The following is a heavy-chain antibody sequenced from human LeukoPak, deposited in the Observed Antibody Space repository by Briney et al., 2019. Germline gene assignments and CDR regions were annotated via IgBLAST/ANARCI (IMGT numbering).Heavy chain of an antibody. CDR3: ARVMAVNPDWFDP. V-gene: IGHV4-61*02. J-gene: IGHJ5*02. D-gene: IGHD5-24*01. CDR1: GASISSESYY. Sequence: PSETLSLTCTVSGASISSESYYWTWIRQPAGKGLEWIGRIYNTGSTKYNPSLKSRVTISIDTSKNQFSLKLNSVTAADTAEYYCARVMAVNPDWFDPWGQGTLVTVSS. CDR2: IYNTGST.